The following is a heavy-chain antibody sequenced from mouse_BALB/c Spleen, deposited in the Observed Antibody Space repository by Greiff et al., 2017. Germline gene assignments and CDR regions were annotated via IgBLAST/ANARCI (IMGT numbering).Heavy chain of an antibody. D-gene: IGHD1-1*01. CDR2: IDPSDSET. CDR1: GYSFTSYW. CDR3: ARRDYYYGSGMDY. Sequence: VKLMESGPQLVRPGASVKISCKASGYSFTSYWMHWVKQRPGQGLEWIGMIDPSDSETRLNQKFKDKATLTVDKSSSTAYMQLSSPTSEDSAVYYCARRDYYYGSGMDYWGQGTSVTVSS. V-gene: IGHV1S126*01. J-gene: IGHJ4*01.